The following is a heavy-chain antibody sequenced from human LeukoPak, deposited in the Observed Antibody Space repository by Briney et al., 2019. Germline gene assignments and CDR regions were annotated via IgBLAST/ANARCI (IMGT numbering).Heavy chain of an antibody. CDR2: ISWSSGSI. J-gene: IGHJ4*02. D-gene: IGHD1-26*01. CDR3: AKDMYSGSHYFDY. Sequence: GGSLRLSCAASGFTFDDYAMHWVRQAPGKGLEWVSGISWSSGSIGYADSVKGRFTISRDNAKNSLYLQMNSLRAEDTALYYCAKDMYSGSHYFDYWGQGTLVTVSS. V-gene: IGHV3-9*01. CDR1: GFTFDDYA.